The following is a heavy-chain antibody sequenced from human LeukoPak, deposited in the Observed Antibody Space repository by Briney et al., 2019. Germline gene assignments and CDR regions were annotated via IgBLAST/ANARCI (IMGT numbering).Heavy chain of an antibody. Sequence: GGSLTLSCTASDFAFTSSGMSWVRQVPGTGLEWVSFISATGLSTYYADSVKGRFTVSRDNSKNTLYLQMNSLRAEDTAVYYCARAGSLRYCSGGSCYSVLGHFDYWGQGTLVTVSS. D-gene: IGHD2-15*01. CDR2: ISATGLST. V-gene: IGHV3-23*01. J-gene: IGHJ4*02. CDR3: ARAGSLRYCSGGSCYSVLGHFDY. CDR1: DFAFTSSG.